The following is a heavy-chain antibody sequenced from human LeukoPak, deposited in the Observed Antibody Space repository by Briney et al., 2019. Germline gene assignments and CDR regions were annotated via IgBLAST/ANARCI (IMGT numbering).Heavy chain of an antibody. D-gene: IGHD3-16*01. Sequence: PGGSLRLSCAASGFTFSNAWMTWVRQAPGKGLEWVGHIKSEADGGTTDYAAPVKDRFTISRDDSKNTLYLQMNSLKTVDTAVYYCSTLWGIVPAAPYLDYWGQGTLLIVSS. CDR2: IKSEADGGTT. V-gene: IGHV3-15*01. CDR3: STLWGIVPAAPYLDY. J-gene: IGHJ4*02. CDR1: GFTFSNAW.